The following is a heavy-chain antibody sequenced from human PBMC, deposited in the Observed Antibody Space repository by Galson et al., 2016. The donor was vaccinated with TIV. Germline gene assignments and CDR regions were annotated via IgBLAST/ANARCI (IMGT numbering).Heavy chain of an antibody. CDR3: AKAPGVSSPSWGLYDDDYSMDV. CDR1: SDSINNYY. Sequence: LSLTCSVSSDSINNYYWNWIRQPPGEGLEWIGYVSYRGTTNYNPSLKSRVTISMDKSKNLFSLKLTSLTAADTAVYYCAKAPGVSSPSWGLYDDDYSMDVWGRGTTVIVSS. D-gene: IGHD2-2*01. J-gene: IGHJ6*02. CDR2: VSYRGTT. V-gene: IGHV4-59*01.